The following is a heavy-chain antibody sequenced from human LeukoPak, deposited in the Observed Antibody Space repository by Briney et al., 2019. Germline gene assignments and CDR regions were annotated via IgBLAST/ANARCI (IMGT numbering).Heavy chain of an antibody. J-gene: IGHJ4*02. CDR2: ISYDGSNK. CDR1: GFTFSSYA. V-gene: IGHV3-30-3*01. CDR3: ARDLPHRVVPVYPDY. D-gene: IGHD2-2*01. Sequence: GGSLRLSCAASGFTFSSYAMHWVRQAPGKGLEWVAVISYDGSNKYYADSVKGRFTISRDNSKNTLYLQMNSLRAEDTAVYYCARDLPHRVVPVYPDYWGQGTLVTVSS.